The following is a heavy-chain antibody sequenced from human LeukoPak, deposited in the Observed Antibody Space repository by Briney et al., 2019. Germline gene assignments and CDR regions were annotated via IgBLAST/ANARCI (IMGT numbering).Heavy chain of an antibody. D-gene: IGHD3-10*01. CDR3: ARDSEWFGELSSISCDY. J-gene: IGHJ4*02. Sequence: ASVKVSCKASGYTFTSYAMHWVRQAPGQGLEWMGWINSGNGNTKYSQKFQGRVTITRDTSASTAYMELSSLRSDDTAVYYCARDSEWFGELSSISCDYWGQGTLVTVSS. CDR2: INSGNGNT. V-gene: IGHV1-3*01. CDR1: GYTFTSYA.